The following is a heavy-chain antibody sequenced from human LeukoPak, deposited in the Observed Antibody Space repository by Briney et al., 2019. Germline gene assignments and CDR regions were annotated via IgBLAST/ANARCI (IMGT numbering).Heavy chain of an antibody. V-gene: IGHV1-8*03. Sequence: ASVKVSCKASGYTFTGYDINWVRQATGQGLEWMGWMNPNSGNTGYAQKFQGRVTITRNTSISTAYMELSSLRSEDTAVYYCARAVGATSDAFDIWGQGTMVTVSS. CDR1: GYTFTGYD. J-gene: IGHJ3*02. CDR2: MNPNSGNT. CDR3: ARAVGATSDAFDI. D-gene: IGHD1-26*01.